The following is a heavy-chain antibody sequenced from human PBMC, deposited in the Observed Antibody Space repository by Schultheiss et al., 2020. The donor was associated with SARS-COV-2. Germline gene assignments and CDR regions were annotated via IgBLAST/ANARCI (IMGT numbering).Heavy chain of an antibody. CDR2: IIPIFGTA. V-gene: IGHV1-69*13. CDR1: GYTFTSYG. Sequence: SVKVSCKASGYTFTSYGISWVRQAPGQGLEWMGGIIPIFGTANYAQKFQGRVTITADESTSTAYMELSSLRSEDTAVYYCARAGYSSSWSITYYFDYWGQGTLVTVPQ. J-gene: IGHJ4*02. D-gene: IGHD6-13*01. CDR3: ARAGYSSSWSITYYFDY.